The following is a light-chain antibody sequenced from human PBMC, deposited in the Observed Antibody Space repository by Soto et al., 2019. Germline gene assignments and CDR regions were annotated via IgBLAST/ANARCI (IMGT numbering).Light chain of an antibody. CDR1: QSVNNNY. CDR2: GAS. V-gene: IGKV3-20*01. Sequence: EIVLTQSPGTLSLSPGERATLSCRASQSVNNNYLAWYQQTPGQAPRLYIYGASTRATGIPDRFSGSGSGTDFTLTISRLEPEDFAVYYCQQYGSSPLTFGGGTKVEIK. CDR3: QQYGSSPLT. J-gene: IGKJ4*01.